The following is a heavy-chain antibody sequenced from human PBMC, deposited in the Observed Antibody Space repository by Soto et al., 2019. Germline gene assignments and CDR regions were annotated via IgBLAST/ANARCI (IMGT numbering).Heavy chain of an antibody. V-gene: IGHV4-59*12. Sequence: SETLSLTCTVSGGSISSYYWSWIRQPPGKGLEWIGYIYYSGSTNYNPSLKSRVTISVDTSKNQFSLKLSSVTAADTAVYYCARDLWGGSASFGTHYYYGMDGWGQGTTVTVSS. CDR1: GGSISSYY. J-gene: IGHJ6*02. CDR2: IYYSGST. D-gene: IGHD1-26*01. CDR3: ARDLWGGSASFGTHYYYGMDG.